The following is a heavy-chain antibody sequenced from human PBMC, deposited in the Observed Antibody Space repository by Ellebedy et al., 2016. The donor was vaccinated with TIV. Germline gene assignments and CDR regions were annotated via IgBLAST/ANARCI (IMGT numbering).Heavy chain of an antibody. Sequence: GESLKISCVGSGFTFGSDIMNWVRQPPGKGLEWVSSLSSSGSHIFYADSVKGRVTISRDNAKNSLYLQMNSLRAEDTALYYCARHDHASASYYNTWGQGTLVTVSS. CDR2: LSSSGSHI. CDR1: GFTFGSDI. D-gene: IGHD3-10*01. V-gene: IGHV3-21*04. J-gene: IGHJ4*02. CDR3: ARHDHASASYYNT.